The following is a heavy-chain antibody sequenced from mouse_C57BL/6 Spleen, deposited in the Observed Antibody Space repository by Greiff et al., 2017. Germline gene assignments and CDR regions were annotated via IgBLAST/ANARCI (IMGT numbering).Heavy chain of an antibody. CDR1: GYSFTGYY. J-gene: IGHJ2*01. D-gene: IGHD2-3*01. CDR3: AGWSYFDY. CDR2: INPSTGGT. V-gene: IGHV1-42*01. Sequence: VQLKESGPELVKPGASVKISCKASGYSFTGYYMNWVKQSPEKSLEWIGEINPSTGGTTYNQKFKAKATLTVDKSSSTAYMQLKSLTSEDSAVYYCAGWSYFDYWAQGTTLTVSS.